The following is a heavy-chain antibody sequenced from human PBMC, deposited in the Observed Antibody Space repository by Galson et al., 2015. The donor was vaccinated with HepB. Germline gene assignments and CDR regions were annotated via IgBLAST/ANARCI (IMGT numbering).Heavy chain of an antibody. Sequence: SLRLSCAASGFTFSSHGIHWVRQAPGKGLEWVTVISFDGRVTFYADSVKGRFTMSRDNSKNTLYLQMNSLRAEDTALYYCARENSFGHWFCVLRGDGTLLPFSS. CDR1: GFTFSSHG. CDR3: ARENSFGHWFCVL. CDR2: ISFDGRVT. J-gene: IGHJ2*01. V-gene: IGHV3-30*03. D-gene: IGHD5-18*01.